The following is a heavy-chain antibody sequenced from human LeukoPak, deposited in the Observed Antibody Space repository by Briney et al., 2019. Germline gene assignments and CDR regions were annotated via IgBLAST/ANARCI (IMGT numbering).Heavy chain of an antibody. J-gene: IGHJ6*03. CDR1: GFTFSSYA. V-gene: IGHV3-30*04. Sequence: GGSLRLSCAASGFTFSSYAMHWVRQAPGKGLEWVAVISYDGSNKYYADSVKGRFTISRDNSKNTLYLQMNSLRAEDTAVYYCARPHTAYYYYYYMDVWGKGTTVTVSS. CDR3: ARPHTAYYYYYYMDV. CDR2: ISYDGSNK.